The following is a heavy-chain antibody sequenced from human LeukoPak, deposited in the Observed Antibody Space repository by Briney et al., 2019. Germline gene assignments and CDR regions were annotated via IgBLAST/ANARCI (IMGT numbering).Heavy chain of an antibody. Sequence: ASVKVSCKVSGYTLTELSMHWVRQAPGKGLEWMGGFDPEDGEKIYAQKFQGRVTMTEDTSTDTAYMELSSLRSEDTAVYYCATSLLVRGSSRWFDPWGQGTLVTVSS. CDR3: ATSLLVRGSSRWFDP. V-gene: IGHV1-24*01. D-gene: IGHD1-26*01. CDR1: GYTLTELS. CDR2: FDPEDGEK. J-gene: IGHJ5*02.